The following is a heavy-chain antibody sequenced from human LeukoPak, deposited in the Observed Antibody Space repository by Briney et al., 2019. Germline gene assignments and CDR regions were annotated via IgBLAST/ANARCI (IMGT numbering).Heavy chain of an antibody. Sequence: SQTLSLTCAISGDSVSSNSAAWNWIRQSPSRGLEWLGRTYYRSKWYNDYAVSVKSRITINPDTSKNQFSLQLNSVTPEDTAVYYCARENYYDSSGYPYYFDYWGQGTLVTVSS. J-gene: IGHJ4*02. D-gene: IGHD3-22*01. V-gene: IGHV6-1*01. CDR3: ARENYYDSSGYPYYFDY. CDR1: GDSVSSNSAA. CDR2: TYYRSKWYN.